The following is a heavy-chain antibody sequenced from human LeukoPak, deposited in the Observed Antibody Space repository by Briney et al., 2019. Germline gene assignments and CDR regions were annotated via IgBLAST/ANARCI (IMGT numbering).Heavy chain of an antibody. D-gene: IGHD6-19*01. V-gene: IGHV4-38-2*02. CDR3: ARDRAVAGIGY. CDR1: GYSISSGYY. J-gene: IGHJ4*02. CDR2: IYHSGST. Sequence: SETLSLTCTVSGYSISSGYYWGWIRQPPGKGLEWIGSIYHSGSTYYNPSLKSRVTISADTSKNQFSLKLSSVTAADTAVYYCARDRAVAGIGYWGQGTLVTVSS.